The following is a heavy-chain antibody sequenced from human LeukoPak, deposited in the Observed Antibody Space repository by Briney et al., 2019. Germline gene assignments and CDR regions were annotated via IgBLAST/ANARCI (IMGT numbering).Heavy chain of an antibody. D-gene: IGHD1-14*01. V-gene: IGHV3-74*01. J-gene: IGHJ3*01. CDR2: INADGRTT. CDR3: IVVVEPPDSDGFDV. CDR1: GFTFGNSS. Sequence: GGSLRLSCAASGFTFGNSSVHWVRQAPGKGRVWVSLINADGRTTSYADSVKGRFTMSRDNARNTLSLEMNSLTIEDTAVYYCIVVVEPPDSDGFDVWGQGTMITVSS.